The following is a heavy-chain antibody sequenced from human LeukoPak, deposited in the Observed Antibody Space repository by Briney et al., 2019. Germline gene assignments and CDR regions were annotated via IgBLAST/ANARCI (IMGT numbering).Heavy chain of an antibody. CDR2: IIPIFGTA. V-gene: IGHV1-69*13. CDR3: ASPHGISGSYWPYYYYGMDV. J-gene: IGHJ6*02. CDR1: GGTFSSYA. D-gene: IGHD1-26*01. Sequence: SVKVSCKASGGTFSSYAISWVRQAPGQGLEWMGGIIPIFGTANYAQKFQGRVTITADESTSTAYMELSSLRSEDTAVYYCASPHGISGSYWPYYYYGMDVWDQGTTVTVSS.